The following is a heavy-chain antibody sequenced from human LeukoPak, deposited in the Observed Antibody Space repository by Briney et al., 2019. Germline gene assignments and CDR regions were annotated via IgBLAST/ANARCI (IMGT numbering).Heavy chain of an antibody. CDR2: IYYSGST. Sequence: SETLSLTCAVYGGSFSGYYWSWIRQPPGKGLEWIGYIYYSGSTNYNPSLKSRVTISVDTSKNQFSLKLSSVTAADTAVYYCARGHGSGSTDAFDIWGQGTMVTVSS. CDR1: GGSFSGYY. V-gene: IGHV4-59*01. J-gene: IGHJ3*02. D-gene: IGHD3-10*01. CDR3: ARGHGSGSTDAFDI.